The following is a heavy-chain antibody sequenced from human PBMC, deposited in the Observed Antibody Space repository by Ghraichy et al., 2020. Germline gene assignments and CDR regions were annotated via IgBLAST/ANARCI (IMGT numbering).Heavy chain of an antibody. CDR2: INSDGSST. Sequence: GGSLRLSCAASGFTFSSYWMHWVRQAPGKGLVWVSRINSDGSSTNYADSVKGRFTISRDNAKNTLDLQMNSLRAEDTAVYYCAREAVYSSGWPFDSWGQGTLVTVSS. CDR1: GFTFSSYW. J-gene: IGHJ5*01. D-gene: IGHD6-19*01. CDR3: AREAVYSSGWPFDS. V-gene: IGHV3-74*01.